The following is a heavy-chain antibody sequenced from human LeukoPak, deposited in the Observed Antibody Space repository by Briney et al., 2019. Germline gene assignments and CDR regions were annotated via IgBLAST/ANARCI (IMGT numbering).Heavy chain of an antibody. J-gene: IGHJ4*02. D-gene: IGHD3-22*01. Sequence: ASLKVSCKASGGTFGSSAISWVRQAPGQGLEWMGRIIPILGTVNYAQQFQGRVTITADKSTSTAYMELINLRSEDTAMFYCARGGGYYYDSSGYRFDYWGQGTLVTVSS. V-gene: IGHV1-69*04. CDR3: ARGGGYYYDSSGYRFDY. CDR2: IIPILGTV. CDR1: GGTFGSSA.